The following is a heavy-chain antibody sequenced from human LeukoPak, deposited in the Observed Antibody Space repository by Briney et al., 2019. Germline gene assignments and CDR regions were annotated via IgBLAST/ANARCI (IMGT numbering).Heavy chain of an antibody. D-gene: IGHD3-9*01. V-gene: IGHV1-69*04. CDR2: IIPILGIA. J-gene: IGHJ4*02. CDR1: GYTFTSYY. Sequence: GASVKVSCKASGYTFTSYYMHWVRQAPGQGLEWMGRIIPILGIANYAQKFQGRVTITADKSTSTAYMELSSLRSEDTAVYYCARVPELRYFGWLLPSSDYWGQGTLVTVSS. CDR3: ARVPELRYFGWLLPSSDY.